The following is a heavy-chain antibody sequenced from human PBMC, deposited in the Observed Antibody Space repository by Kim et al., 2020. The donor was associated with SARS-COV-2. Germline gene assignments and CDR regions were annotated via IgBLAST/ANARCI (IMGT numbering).Heavy chain of an antibody. CDR3: ARGPYEDYFDY. CDR1: GGTFSSYA. Sequence: SVKVSCKASGGTFSSYAINWVRQAPGQGLEWMGRIIPILGLPNYAQKFHGRVTITADKSTSTAYMELRSLRSEDTAVYYCARGPYEDYFDYWGQGTLVTVSS. CDR2: IIPILGLP. J-gene: IGHJ4*02. D-gene: IGHD3-16*01. V-gene: IGHV1-69*04.